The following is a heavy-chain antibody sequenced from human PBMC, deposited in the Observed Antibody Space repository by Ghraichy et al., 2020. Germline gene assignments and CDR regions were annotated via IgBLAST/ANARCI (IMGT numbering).Heavy chain of an antibody. Sequence: SETLSLTCTVSGGSISSSSYYWGWIRQPPGKGLEWIGSIYYSGSTYYNPSLKSRVTISVDTSKNQFSLKLSSVTAADTAVYYCARSSTIVGATLDAFDIWGQGTMVTVSS. D-gene: IGHD1-26*01. V-gene: IGHV4-39*07. J-gene: IGHJ3*02. CDR1: GGSISSSSYY. CDR2: IYYSGST. CDR3: ARSSTIVGATLDAFDI.